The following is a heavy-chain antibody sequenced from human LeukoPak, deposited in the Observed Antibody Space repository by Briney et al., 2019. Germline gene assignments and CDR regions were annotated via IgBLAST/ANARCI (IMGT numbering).Heavy chain of an antibody. J-gene: IGHJ4*02. CDR2: ISSSSSAI. CDR1: GFTFSTYS. CDR3: ARLATVTTPDVDC. V-gene: IGHV3-48*02. D-gene: IGHD4-17*01. Sequence: GVSLTLSCSASGFTFSTYSMNCVPQAPGKGLEWRSCISSSSSAIYYADSVKGRFTISRDNAKNSLYLQMNSLRDEDTAVYYCARLATVTTPDVDCRGEGRLVSVSS.